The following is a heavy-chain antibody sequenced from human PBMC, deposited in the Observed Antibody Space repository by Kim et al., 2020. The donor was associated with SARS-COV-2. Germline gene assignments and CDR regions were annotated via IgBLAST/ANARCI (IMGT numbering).Heavy chain of an antibody. D-gene: IGHD1-26*01. J-gene: IGHJ4*02. CDR3: AREGGRAEMVH. CDR2: IYYSGST. CDR1: GGSISSGGYY. V-gene: IGHV4-31*03. Sequence: SETLSLTCTVSGGSISSGGYYWSWIRQHPGKGLEWIGYIYYSGSTYYNPSLKSRVTISVDTSKNQFSLKLSSVTAADTAVYDCAREGGRAEMVHWGQGTLVTVSS.